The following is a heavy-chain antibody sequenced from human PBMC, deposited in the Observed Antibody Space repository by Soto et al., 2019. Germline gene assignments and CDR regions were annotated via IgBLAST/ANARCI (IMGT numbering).Heavy chain of an antibody. CDR1: GYSFTSLD. CDR3: AGGVSAGVDY. CDR2: MEPSTGRT. Sequence: QVPLVQSGAEVREPGASVKVSCKASGYSFTSLDINWLRQTAGQGLEWMGWMEPSTGRTGYAQKFQGRVTMTRDTSIIAAYMELTTLTSDDTAFYYCAGGVSAGVDYWGQGTLVTVSS. J-gene: IGHJ4*02. D-gene: IGHD1-26*01. V-gene: IGHV1-8*01.